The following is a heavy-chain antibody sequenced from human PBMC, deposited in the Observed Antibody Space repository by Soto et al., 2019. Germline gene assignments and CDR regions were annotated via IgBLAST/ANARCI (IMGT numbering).Heavy chain of an antibody. V-gene: IGHV1-58*01. CDR2: IVVGSGNT. CDR3: AADNGSSGWTGVYYYYGMDV. CDR1: GFTFTSSA. J-gene: IGHJ6*02. Sequence: SVKVSCKASGFTFTSSAVQWVRQARGQRLEWIGWIVVGSGNTNYAQKFQERVTITRDMSTSTAYMELSSLRSEDTAVYYCAADNGSSGWTGVYYYYGMDVWGQGTTGTV. D-gene: IGHD6-19*01.